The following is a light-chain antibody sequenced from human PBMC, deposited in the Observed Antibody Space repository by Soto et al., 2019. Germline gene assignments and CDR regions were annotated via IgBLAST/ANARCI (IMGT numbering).Light chain of an antibody. CDR2: DAS. CDR1: QIISSN. Sequence: EVVMRQSPATLSVSPGEGATLSCRASQIISSNLAWYQQTPGQAPRLLIYDASNRATGIPARFSGSGSGTDFTLTISSLEPEDFAVYYCQQRSNWPPMWTFGQGTKGDIK. V-gene: IGKV3-11*01. J-gene: IGKJ1*01. CDR3: QQRSNWPPMWT.